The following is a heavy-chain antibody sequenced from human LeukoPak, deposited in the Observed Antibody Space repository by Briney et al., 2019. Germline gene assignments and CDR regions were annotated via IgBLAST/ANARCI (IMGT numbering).Heavy chain of an antibody. CDR1: GGSFSGYY. J-gene: IGHJ3*02. D-gene: IGHD3-3*01. CDR3: TRHEGPYDFWSGYYTVGRGAFDI. V-gene: IGHV4-34*01. Sequence: PSETLSLTCAVYGGSFSGYYWTWIRQPPGKGLEWIGEINHRGSTYYNPSLKSRVTISVDTSKNQFSLKLSSVTAADTAVYYCTRHEGPYDFWSGYYTVGRGAFDIWGQGTMVTVSS. CDR2: INHRGST.